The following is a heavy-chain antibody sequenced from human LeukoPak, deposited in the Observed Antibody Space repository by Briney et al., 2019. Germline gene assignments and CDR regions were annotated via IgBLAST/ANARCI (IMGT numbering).Heavy chain of an antibody. J-gene: IGHJ4*02. V-gene: IGHV4-39*01. CDR3: VRQCMGYSHGYLDY. CDR2: IYYTGRD. CDR1: GGSISGSSYY. Sequence: SETLSLTCTVSGGSISGSSYYWGWIRQPPGKGLEWLGSIYYTGRDYYNPSLKSRVTTSVDTSKNQFSLALSSVTAADTAVYYCVRQCMGYSHGYLDYWGQGSLVTVSS. D-gene: IGHD5-18*01.